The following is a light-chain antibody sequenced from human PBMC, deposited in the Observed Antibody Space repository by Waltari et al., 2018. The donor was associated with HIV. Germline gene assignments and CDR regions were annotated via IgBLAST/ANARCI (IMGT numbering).Light chain of an antibody. V-gene: IGKV3-11*01. J-gene: IGKJ2*01. Sequence: EIVLTQSPDTLSLSTGERATLSCRTSQRISDYLAWYQKKPGQAPRLLIYDTSNRAAGIPARFSGSGSGTDFTLTISSLEPEDFAVYYCQQRSNWPTFGQGTKLEIK. CDR2: DTS. CDR3: QQRSNWPT. CDR1: QRISDY.